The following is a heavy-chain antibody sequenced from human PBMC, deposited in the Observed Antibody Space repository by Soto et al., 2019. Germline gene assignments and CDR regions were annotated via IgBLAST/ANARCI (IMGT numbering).Heavy chain of an antibody. V-gene: IGHV1-3*01. Sequence: QVQLVQSGAEVKKPGASVKVSCKASGYTFTSYAMHWVRQAPGQRLEWMGWINAGNGNTKYSQKFQGRVTITRDTSASTAYMELSSLRSEDTAVYYCARGGSCYEGYCYYGMDVWGQGTTVTVSS. CDR3: ARGGSCYEGYCYYGMDV. CDR1: GYTFTSYA. D-gene: IGHD2-15*01. J-gene: IGHJ6*02. CDR2: INAGNGNT.